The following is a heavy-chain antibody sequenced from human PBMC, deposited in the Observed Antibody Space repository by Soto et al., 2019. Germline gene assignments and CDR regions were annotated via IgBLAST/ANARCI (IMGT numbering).Heavy chain of an antibody. J-gene: IGHJ6*02. Sequence: PSETLSLTCAVSGGSISSGGYSWSWIRQPPGKGLEWIGYIYHSGSTYYNPSLKGRVTISVDRSKNQFSLKLSSVTAADTAVYYCARARPGTYGMDVWGQGTTVTVSS. CDR1: GGSISSGGYS. D-gene: IGHD1-26*01. V-gene: IGHV4-30-2*01. CDR3: ARARPGTYGMDV. CDR2: IYHSGST.